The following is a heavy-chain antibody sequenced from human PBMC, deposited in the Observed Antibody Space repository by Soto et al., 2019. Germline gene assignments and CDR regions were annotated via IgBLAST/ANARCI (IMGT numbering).Heavy chain of an antibody. V-gene: IGHV1-2*04. D-gene: IGHD3-3*01. J-gene: IGHJ3*01. CDR1: GYTFTAFY. CDR2: INPNAGDS. CDR3: ARSAFGVTQGIGRAFDV. Sequence: QVQLVQSGADVNKPGTSVKVSCKTSGYTFTAFYIHWVRQAPGQGLEWLGWINPNAGDSKSPQRFQGSVSLTRETSTNTAYLELTGLNSADAAVYFCARSAFGVTQGIGRAFDVWGPGTIVDVS.